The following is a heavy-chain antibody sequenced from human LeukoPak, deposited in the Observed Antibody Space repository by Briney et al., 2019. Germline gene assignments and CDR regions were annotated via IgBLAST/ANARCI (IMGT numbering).Heavy chain of an antibody. Sequence: ASVKVSCKASGYTFTSYDINWVRQATGQGLEWMGWMNPNSGNTGYAQKFQGRVTMTRNTSISTAYMELSSLRSEDTAVYYCATRARERFGELLAPFDYWGQGTLVTVSS. J-gene: IGHJ4*02. CDR3: ATRARERFGELLAPFDY. D-gene: IGHD3-10*01. CDR2: MNPNSGNT. CDR1: GYTFTSYD. V-gene: IGHV1-8*01.